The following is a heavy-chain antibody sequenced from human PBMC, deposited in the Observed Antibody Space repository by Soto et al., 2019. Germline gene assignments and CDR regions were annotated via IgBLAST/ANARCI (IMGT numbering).Heavy chain of an antibody. J-gene: IGHJ4*02. CDR1: GDSVFSNTAA. D-gene: IGHD1-26*01. CDR2: TYYRSKWYN. V-gene: IGHV6-1*01. CDR3: ASDVGFDFDN. Sequence: SQTLSLTCAISGDSVFSNTAAWNWIRQSPSRGLEWLGRTYYRSKWYNDYGVTVKTRIAINPDTSKNQFSLHLNSVTPDDTALYYRASDVGFDFDNWGQGTQVTVSS.